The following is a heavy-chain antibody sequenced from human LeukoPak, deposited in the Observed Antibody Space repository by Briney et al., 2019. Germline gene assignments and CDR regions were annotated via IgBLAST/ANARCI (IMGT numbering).Heavy chain of an antibody. CDR1: GYTFTGYY. D-gene: IGHD2-15*01. CDR3: ARGVVAATLLFDY. Sequence: ASVKVSCKASGYTFTGYYMHWVRQAPGQGLEWMGWINPNSGGTNYAQKFQGRVTMTRDTSISTAYMELSRLRSDDTAVYYCARGVVAATLLFDYWGQGTLVTVSS. J-gene: IGHJ4*02. CDR2: INPNSGGT. V-gene: IGHV1-2*02.